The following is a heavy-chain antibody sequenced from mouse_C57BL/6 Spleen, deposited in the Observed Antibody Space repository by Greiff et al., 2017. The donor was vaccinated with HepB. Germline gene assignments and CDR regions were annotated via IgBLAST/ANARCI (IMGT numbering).Heavy chain of an antibody. J-gene: IGHJ2*01. CDR1: GYTFTSYW. Sequence: QVQLKQPGAELVRPGSSVKLSCKASGYTFTSYWMDWVKQRPGQGLEWIGNIYPSDSETHYNQKFKDKATLTVDKSSSTAYMQLSSLTSEDSAVYYCASGVYYFDYWGQGTTLTVSS. CDR2: IYPSDSET. V-gene: IGHV1-61*01. CDR3: ASGVYYFDY.